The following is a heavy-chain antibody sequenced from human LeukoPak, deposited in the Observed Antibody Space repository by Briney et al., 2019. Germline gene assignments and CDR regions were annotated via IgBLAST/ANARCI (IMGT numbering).Heavy chain of an antibody. Sequence: SVKVSCKASGCTFTSYAISWVRQAPGQGLEWMGGIIPIFGTANYAQKFQGRVTITADKSTSTAYMELSSLRSEDTAVYYCSRSDYDSSGYYSPPYDAFDIWGQGTMVTVSS. CDR1: GCTFTSYA. CDR3: SRSDYDSSGYYSPPYDAFDI. CDR2: IIPIFGTA. V-gene: IGHV1-69*06. J-gene: IGHJ3*02. D-gene: IGHD3-22*01.